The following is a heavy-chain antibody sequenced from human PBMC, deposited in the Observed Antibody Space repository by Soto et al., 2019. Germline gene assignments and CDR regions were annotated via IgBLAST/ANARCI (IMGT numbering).Heavy chain of an antibody. V-gene: IGHV3-30*18. CDR3: AKDSDYGGSTQFDY. CDR2: ISYDGSNK. Sequence: QVQLVESGGGVVQPGRSLRLSCAASGFTFSSYGMHWVRQAPGKGLEWVAVISYDGSNKYYADSVKGRFTISRDNSKNTLYLQMNSLRAEDTAVYYCAKDSDYGGSTQFDYWGQGTLVTVSS. J-gene: IGHJ4*02. CDR1: GFTFSSYG. D-gene: IGHD4-17*01.